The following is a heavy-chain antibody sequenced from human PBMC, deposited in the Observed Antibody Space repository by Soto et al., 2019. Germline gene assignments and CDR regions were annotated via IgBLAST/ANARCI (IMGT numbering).Heavy chain of an antibody. CDR2: IYYTGTT. CDR1: NDSVLTSIYY. J-gene: IGHJ4*02. CDR3: ARNWNLALVPAAYFDS. V-gene: IGHV4-39*01. D-gene: IGHD2-2*01. Sequence: QLQLQESGPGLVKPSETLSLTCTVSNDSVLTSIYYWARIRQPPGKGLEWIGTIYYTGTTYYNPSLQSRVTISIDTSKNQFSLSLNSVTAADTAVYYCARNWNLALVPAAYFDSWGQGTLVTVSS.